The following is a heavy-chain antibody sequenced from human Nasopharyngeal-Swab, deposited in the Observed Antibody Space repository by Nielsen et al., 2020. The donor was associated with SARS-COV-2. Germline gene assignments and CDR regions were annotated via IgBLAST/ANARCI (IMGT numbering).Heavy chain of an antibody. D-gene: IGHD2-21*02. J-gene: IGHJ4*02. CDR2: ITGSGDYT. CDR3: AKGAYCGADCYGYFNY. CDR1: GFTFSTST. V-gene: IGHV3-23*01. Sequence: GESLKISCAASGFTFSTSTMTWVRQAPGKGLEWVSAITGSGDYTSYADSVKGRFPISRDNSKNTLYLQMNSLRAEDTAVYFCAKGAYCGADCYGYFNYWGQGTLVTVSS.